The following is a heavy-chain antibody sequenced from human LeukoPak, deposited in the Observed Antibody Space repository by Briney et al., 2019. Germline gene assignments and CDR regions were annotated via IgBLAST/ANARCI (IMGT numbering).Heavy chain of an antibody. D-gene: IGHD2-2*01. J-gene: IGHJ3*02. CDR2: INSDGSST. CDR3: ARDRHQGAFDM. V-gene: IGHV3-74*01. CDR1: GFTFSSYW. Sequence: GGSLRLSCAASGFTFSSYWMHWVRQAPGKGLAWVSRINSDGSSTSYADSVKGRFTISRDNAKNTLYLQMNSLRADDTAVYYCARDRHQGAFDMWGQGTMVIVSS.